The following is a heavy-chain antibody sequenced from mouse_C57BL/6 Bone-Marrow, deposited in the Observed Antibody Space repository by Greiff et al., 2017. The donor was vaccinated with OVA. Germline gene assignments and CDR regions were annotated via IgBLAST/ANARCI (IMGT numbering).Heavy chain of an antibody. J-gene: IGHJ4*01. D-gene: IGHD1-1*01. CDR1: GFTFSSYA. Sequence: EVMLVESGGGLVKPGGSLKLSCAASGFTFSSYAMSWVRQTPEKRLEWVATISDGGSYTYYPDNVKGRFTISRDNAKNNLYLQMSHLKSEDTAMYYCARDNHYGSSYDYAMDYWGQGTSVTVSS. V-gene: IGHV5-4*01. CDR2: ISDGGSYT. CDR3: ARDNHYGSSYDYAMDY.